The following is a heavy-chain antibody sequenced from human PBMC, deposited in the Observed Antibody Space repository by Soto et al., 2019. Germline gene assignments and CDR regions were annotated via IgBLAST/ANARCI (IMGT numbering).Heavy chain of an antibody. D-gene: IGHD5-12*01. J-gene: IGHJ4*02. CDR3: AKDVAGYPGH. CDR2: ISYDGSNK. Sequence: GGSLRLSCAASGFTFSSYGMHWVRQAPGKGLEWVAVISYDGSNKYYADSVKGRFTISRDNSKNTLYLQMNSLRAEDTAVYYCAKDVAGYPGHWGQGTLVTVSS. CDR1: GFTFSSYG. V-gene: IGHV3-30*18.